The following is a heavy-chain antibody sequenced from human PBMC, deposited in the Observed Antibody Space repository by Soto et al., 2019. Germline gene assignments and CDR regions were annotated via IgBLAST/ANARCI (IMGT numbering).Heavy chain of an antibody. CDR1: GFTFSSYA. CDR3: APPLWFGELYY. Sequence: EVQLLESGGGLVQPGGSLRLSCAASGFTFSSYAMSWVRQAPGKGLEWVSAISGSGGSTYYADSVKGRFTISRDNSKNTLYPQMNSLRAEDTAVYYCAPPLWFGELYYWGQGTLVTVSS. V-gene: IGHV3-23*01. J-gene: IGHJ4*02. D-gene: IGHD3-10*01. CDR2: ISGSGGST.